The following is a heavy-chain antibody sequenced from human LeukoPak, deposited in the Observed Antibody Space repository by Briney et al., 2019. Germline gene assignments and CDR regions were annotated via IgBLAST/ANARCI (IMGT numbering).Heavy chain of an antibody. Sequence: GGSLRLSCAASGFIFSSYGMHWVRQAPGKGLEWVAFIRYDGSKKYYADSVKGRFTISRDNSKNTLYLQMNSLRAEDTAVYYCATVATSVVGATYNWFDPWGQGTLVTVSS. CDR2: IRYDGSKK. J-gene: IGHJ5*02. V-gene: IGHV3-30*02. CDR3: ATVATSVVGATYNWFDP. D-gene: IGHD1-26*01. CDR1: GFIFSSYG.